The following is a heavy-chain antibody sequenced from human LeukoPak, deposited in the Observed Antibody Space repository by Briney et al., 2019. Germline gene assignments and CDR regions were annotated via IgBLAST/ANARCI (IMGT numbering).Heavy chain of an antibody. D-gene: IGHD3-16*02. CDR2: IIPTFGTA. CDR3: ARDSYDYVWGSYRTWFDP. CDR1: GGTFSSYA. Sequence: SVKVSCKASGGTFSSYAISWVRQAPGQGLEWMGGIIPTFGTANYAQKFQGRVTITADESTSTAYMELSSLRSEDTAVYYCARDSYDYVWGSYRTWFDPWGQGTLVTVSS. V-gene: IGHV1-69*13. J-gene: IGHJ5*02.